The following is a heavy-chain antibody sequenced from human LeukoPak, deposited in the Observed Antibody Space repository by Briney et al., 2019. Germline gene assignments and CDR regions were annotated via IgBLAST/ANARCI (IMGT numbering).Heavy chain of an antibody. CDR2: ISPSGGST. V-gene: IGHV1-46*01. J-gene: IGHJ4*02. D-gene: IGHD3-22*01. Sequence: ASVKLSCKASGYTFTSYDINWVRQAPGQGLEWMGVISPSGGSTTYAQKFQGRVTMTRDTSTSTVYMELSSLTSEDTAVYYCARVPYYDSSGYDNWGQGTLVTVSS. CDR1: GYTFTSYD. CDR3: ARVPYYDSSGYDN.